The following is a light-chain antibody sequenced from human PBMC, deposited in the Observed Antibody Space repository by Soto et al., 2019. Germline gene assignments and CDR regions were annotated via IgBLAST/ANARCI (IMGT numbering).Light chain of an antibody. Sequence: EIALTQSPDILSLSPEERATLSCLASQSVDRYLAWYQQKPGQAPRLVIYAASTRATGIPDRFSGSVSGTEFTLTISSLQSEDFAVYYCQQYNEWPPFTFGQGTRLEIK. CDR3: QQYNEWPPFT. V-gene: IGKV3-15*01. J-gene: IGKJ5*01. CDR1: QSVDRY. CDR2: AAS.